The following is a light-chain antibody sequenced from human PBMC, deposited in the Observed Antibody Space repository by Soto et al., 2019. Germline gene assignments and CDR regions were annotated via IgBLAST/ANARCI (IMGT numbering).Light chain of an antibody. V-gene: IGKV3-11*01. J-gene: IGKJ1*01. CDR2: HAS. CDR1: QSVSNY. CDR3: QQRSDWPPWT. Sequence: IVLTRSPASLSLSPGERATLSCRASQSVSNYLAWYQQKPGQAPRLLIYHASNRATGIPARFSGSGSGTDFTLTISSLEPEDFAVYYCQQRSDWPPWTFGQGTKVDIK.